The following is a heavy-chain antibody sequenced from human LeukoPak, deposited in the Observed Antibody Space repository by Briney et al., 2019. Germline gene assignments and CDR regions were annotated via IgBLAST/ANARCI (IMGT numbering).Heavy chain of an antibody. CDR3: ASTRCTGTSCYLPILD. CDR2: IKQDGSEN. CDR1: GFTFSIYW. J-gene: IGHJ4*02. Sequence: GGSLRLSCAASGFTFSIYWMSWVRQAPGKGLEWVANIKQDGSENYYVDSVKGRFTISRDNAKNSLYLQMNSLRAEDTAMYYCASTRCTGTSCYLPILDWGQGILVTVSS. V-gene: IGHV3-7*01. D-gene: IGHD2-2*01.